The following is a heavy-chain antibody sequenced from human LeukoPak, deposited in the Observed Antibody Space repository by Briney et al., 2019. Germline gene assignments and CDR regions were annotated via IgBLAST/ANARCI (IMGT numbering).Heavy chain of an antibody. CDR2: IYSGGTT. CDR1: GFTVSNNY. D-gene: IGHD3-22*01. V-gene: IGHV3-53*01. CDR3: ATEDFDNSGYCDY. J-gene: IGHJ4*02. Sequence: PGGSLRLSCAASGFTVSNNYMNWVSQAPGKGLEWVSVIYSGGTTYYADSVKGRFTISRDNSKNTLHLQMNNLRAEDTAVYYCATEDFDNSGYCDYWGQGTLVTVSS.